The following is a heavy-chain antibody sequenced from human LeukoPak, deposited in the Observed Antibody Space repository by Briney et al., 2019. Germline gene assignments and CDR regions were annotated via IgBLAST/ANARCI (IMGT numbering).Heavy chain of an antibody. CDR3: ARQKAAGPFDY. D-gene: IGHD6-13*01. CDR2: IDPSDSYS. V-gene: IGHV5-10-1*01. J-gene: IGHJ4*02. Sequence: GASLKISCKGSGSSFTSYWISWVRRMPGKGLEWMGRIDPSDSYSNYSPSFQGQVTISADKSISTAYLQWSSLEASDTAIYYCARQKAAGPFDYWGQGTLVTVSS. CDR1: GSSFTSYW.